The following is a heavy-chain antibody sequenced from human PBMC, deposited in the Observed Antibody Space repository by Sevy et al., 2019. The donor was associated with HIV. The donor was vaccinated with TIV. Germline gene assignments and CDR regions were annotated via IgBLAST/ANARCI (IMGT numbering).Heavy chain of an antibody. V-gene: IGHV3-23*01. CDR2: LSGTGGST. CDR3: AKDLDIVAVAAAIRLSY. J-gene: IGHJ4*02. Sequence: GGLRLSCAASGFTFRNYAMSWVRQAPGKGLEWVSALSGTGGSTYYADSVKGRFTISRDNSKNTLYLQMNSLRVEDTAVYYCAKDLDIVAVAAAIRLSYWGQGTLVTVSS. CDR1: GFTFRNYA. D-gene: IGHD2-2*01.